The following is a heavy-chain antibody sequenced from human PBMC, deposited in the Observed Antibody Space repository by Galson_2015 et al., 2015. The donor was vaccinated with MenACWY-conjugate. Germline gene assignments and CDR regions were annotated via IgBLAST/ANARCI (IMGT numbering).Heavy chain of an antibody. D-gene: IGHD2/OR15-2a*01. V-gene: IGHV3-15*01. CDR2: IKSKTHSGTP. CDR1: GFTFSKAW. CDR3: TTDYFGQYFFDS. Sequence: SLRLSCAASGFTFSKAWMTWVRQAPGKGLEWVGRIKSKTHSGTPDYAAPVNGRFTISRDDSRNTVYLEMNGLKAEDTGLYYCTTDYFGQYFFDSWGQGTPVTVSS. J-gene: IGHJ4*02.